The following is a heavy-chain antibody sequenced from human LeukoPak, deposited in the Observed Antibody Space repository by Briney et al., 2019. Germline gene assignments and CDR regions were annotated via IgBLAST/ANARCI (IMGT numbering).Heavy chain of an antibody. CDR1: GFTVSSNF. D-gene: IGHD3-22*01. CDR3: ARDPHYYDSTNYAFDI. CDR2: IYAGDAT. Sequence: GGSLRLSCAASGFTVSSNFMNWVSQAPGKGLEWVSVIYAGDATYYADSVKGRFTISRDNSKNTLYLQMNSLRAEDTAVYYCARDPHYYDSTNYAFDIWGQGTMVTVSS. V-gene: IGHV3-66*01. J-gene: IGHJ3*02.